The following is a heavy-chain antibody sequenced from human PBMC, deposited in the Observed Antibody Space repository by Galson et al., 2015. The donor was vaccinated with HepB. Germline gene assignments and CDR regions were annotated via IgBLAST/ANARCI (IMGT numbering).Heavy chain of an antibody. D-gene: IGHD3-10*02. Sequence: ETLSLTYAVSGDSISNDRWWGWVRQPPAEGLEWIGDASHSGGTNYRPSLKSRVTISVDKSKNQFSLKLTSVTAADTAVYYCARAKDVRGYFDYWGQGTLVTVSS. J-gene: IGHJ4*02. V-gene: IGHV4-4*02. CDR1: GDSISNDRW. CDR3: ARAKDVRGYFDY. CDR2: ASHSGGT.